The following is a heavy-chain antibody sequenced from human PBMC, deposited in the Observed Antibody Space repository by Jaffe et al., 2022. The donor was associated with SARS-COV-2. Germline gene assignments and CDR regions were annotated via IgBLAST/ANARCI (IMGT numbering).Heavy chain of an antibody. V-gene: IGHV4-34*01. CDR1: GGSFSGYY. Sequence: QVQLQQWGAGLLKPSETLSLTCAVYGGSFSGYYWSWIRQPPGKGLEWIGEINHSGSTNYNPSLKSRVTISVDTSKNQFSLKLSSVTAADTAVYYCARGGYYGSGSRKIDYWGQGTLVTVSS. CDR3: ARGGYYGSGSRKIDY. D-gene: IGHD3-10*01. CDR2: INHSGST. J-gene: IGHJ4*02.